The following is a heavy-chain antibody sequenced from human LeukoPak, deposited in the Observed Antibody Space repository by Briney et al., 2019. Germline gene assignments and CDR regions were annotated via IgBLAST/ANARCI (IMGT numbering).Heavy chain of an antibody. V-gene: IGHV4-4*09. CDR1: GGSTSSYY. D-gene: IGHD2-15*01. Sequence: PSETLTLTCTVSGGSTSSYYWSWIRQPPGKGLEWIGYIYTSGSTNYNPSLKSRVTISVDTSKNQFSQKLSSVTAADTAVYYCARHSRRFPSHCSGGSCYYWYFDYWGQGTLVTVSS. CDR2: IYTSGST. J-gene: IGHJ4*02. CDR3: ARHSRRFPSHCSGGSCYYWYFDY.